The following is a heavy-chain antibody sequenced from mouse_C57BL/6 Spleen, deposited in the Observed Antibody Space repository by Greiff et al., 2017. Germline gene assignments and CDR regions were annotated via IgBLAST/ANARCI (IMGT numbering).Heavy chain of an antibody. V-gene: IGHV14-2*01. CDR3: AREEGYGNYEFAY. Sequence: VQLKESGAELVKPGASVKLSCTASGFNIKDYYMHWVKQRTEQGLEWIGRIDPEDGETKYAPKFQGKATITADTSSNTAYLQLSSLTSEDTAVYYCAREEGYGNYEFAYWGQGTLVTVSA. D-gene: IGHD2-1*01. J-gene: IGHJ3*01. CDR2: IDPEDGET. CDR1: GFNIKDYY.